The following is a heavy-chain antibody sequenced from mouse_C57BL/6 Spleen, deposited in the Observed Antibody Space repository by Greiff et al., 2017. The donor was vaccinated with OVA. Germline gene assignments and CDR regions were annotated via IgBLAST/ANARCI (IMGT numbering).Heavy chain of an antibody. Sequence: VQLQKSGAELVRPGASVKLSCKASGYTFTDYYINWVKQRPGQGLEWIARIYPGSGNTYCNEKFKGKATLTAEKSSSTAYMQLSSLTSEDSAVYFCAREAYGSSYDWYFDVWGTGTTVTVSS. D-gene: IGHD1-1*01. CDR1: GYTFTDYY. J-gene: IGHJ1*03. CDR2: IYPGSGNT. CDR3: AREAYGSSYDWYFDV. V-gene: IGHV1-76*01.